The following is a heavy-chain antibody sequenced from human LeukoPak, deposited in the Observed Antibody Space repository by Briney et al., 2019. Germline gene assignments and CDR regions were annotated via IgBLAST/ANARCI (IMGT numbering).Heavy chain of an antibody. CDR1: GFTFDVYG. CDR2: INWNGRTT. D-gene: IGHD3-16*01. CDR3: ARDLSEVPHAAKGEDY. V-gene: IGHV3-20*04. Sequence: GGSLRLSCTVSGFTFDVYGMAWVRQAPGKGLEWVSGINWNGRTTGYADSVKGRFTISRDNAKNSLYLQMNSLRAEDTAVYYCARDLSEVPHAAKGEDYWGQGTLVTVSS. J-gene: IGHJ4*02.